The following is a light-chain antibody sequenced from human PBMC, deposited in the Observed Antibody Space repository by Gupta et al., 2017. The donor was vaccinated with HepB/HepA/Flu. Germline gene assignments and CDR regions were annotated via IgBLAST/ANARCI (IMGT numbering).Light chain of an antibody. CDR1: QSLVHRDGNTY. CDR2: RGS. CDR3: RQDIHCPWT. Sequence: DVVMTQSPVSLPDTLGQPASISCRSSQSLVHRDGNTYLNWFQQRPGQSPRRLIYRGSNRDSGVPDRFSGSGSGTDFTLRISRVDAEDVGVYYCRQDIHCPWTFGQGTKVEIK. J-gene: IGKJ1*01. V-gene: IGKV2-30*02.